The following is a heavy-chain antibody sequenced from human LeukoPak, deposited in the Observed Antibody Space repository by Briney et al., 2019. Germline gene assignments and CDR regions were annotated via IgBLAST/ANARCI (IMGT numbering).Heavy chain of an antibody. CDR2: ISYDGSNK. J-gene: IGHJ6*02. Sequence: GSLRLSCAASGFTFSSYAMHWVRQAPGKGLEWVAVISYDGSNKYYADSVKGRFTISRDNSKNTLYLQMNSLRAEDTAVYYCAKGDAVDYGGNLWAGMDVWGQGTTVTVSS. CDR1: GFTFSSYA. D-gene: IGHD4-23*01. CDR3: AKGDAVDYGGNLWAGMDV. V-gene: IGHV3-30-3*01.